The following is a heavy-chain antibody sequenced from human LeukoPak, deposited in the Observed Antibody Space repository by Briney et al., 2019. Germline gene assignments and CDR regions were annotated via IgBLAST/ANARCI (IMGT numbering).Heavy chain of an antibody. CDR2: IYHSGST. CDR1: GYSISSGYY. J-gene: IGHJ6*04. D-gene: IGHD2-2*01. CDR3: ARDGIVVVPAAHCYYGMDV. V-gene: IGHV4-38-2*02. Sequence: SETLSLTCAVSGYSISSGYYWGWIRQPPGKGLEWIGSIYHSGSTYYNPSLKSRVTISVDTSKNQFSLKLSSVTAADTAVYYCARDGIVVVPAAHCYYGMDVWGKGTTVTVSS.